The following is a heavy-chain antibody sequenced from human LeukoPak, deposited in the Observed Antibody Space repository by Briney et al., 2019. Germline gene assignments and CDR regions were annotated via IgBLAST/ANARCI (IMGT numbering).Heavy chain of an antibody. D-gene: IGHD6-13*01. V-gene: IGHV1-69*13. CDR1: GGTFSSYA. CDR2: IIPIFGTA. Sequence: ASVKVSCKASGGTFSSYAISWVRQAPGQGLEWMGGIIPIFGTANYAQKFQGRVTITADESTSTAYMELSSLRSEDTAVYYCARDGIAAAGTYNWFDPWGQGTLVTVSS. J-gene: IGHJ5*02. CDR3: ARDGIAAAGTYNWFDP.